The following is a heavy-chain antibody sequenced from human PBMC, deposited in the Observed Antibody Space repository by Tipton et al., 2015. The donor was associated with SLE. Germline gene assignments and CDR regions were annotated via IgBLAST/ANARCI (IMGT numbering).Heavy chain of an antibody. CDR2: IYYSGST. V-gene: IGHV4-61*01. J-gene: IGHJ4*02. CDR1: GGSVGSGSYY. Sequence: LRLSCTVSGGSVGSGSYYWNWIRQPPGKGLEWIGYIYYSGSTYYNPSLKSRVTISLDTSQNRFSLRLISVTAADTAVYYCARGDYGGNPDFDYWGQGTLVTVSS. CDR3: ARGDYGGNPDFDY. D-gene: IGHD4-23*01.